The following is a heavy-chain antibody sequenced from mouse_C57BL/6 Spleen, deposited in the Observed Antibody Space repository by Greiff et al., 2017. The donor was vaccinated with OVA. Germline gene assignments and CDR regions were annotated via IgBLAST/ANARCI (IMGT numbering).Heavy chain of an antibody. CDR1: GYTFTDYN. CDR2: INPNNGGT. V-gene: IGHV1-22*01. CDR3: ARGMGYYGSSFDY. D-gene: IGHD1-1*01. Sequence: VQLQQSGPELVKPGASVKMSCKASGYTFTDYNMHWVKQSHGKSLEWIGYINPNNGGTSYNQKFKGKATLTVNKSSSTAYMELRSLTSEDSAVYYCARGMGYYGSSFDYWGQGTTLTVSS. J-gene: IGHJ2*01.